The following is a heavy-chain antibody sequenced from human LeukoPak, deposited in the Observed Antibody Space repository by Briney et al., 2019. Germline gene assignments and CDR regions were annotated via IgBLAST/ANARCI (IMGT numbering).Heavy chain of an antibody. CDR2: ISAYNGNT. Sequence: ASVKVSCKASGYTFTSYCISWVRQAPGQGLEWMGWISAYNGNTNYAQKLQGRVTITTDKSTSTAYMELRSLRSDDTAVYYCARDGGFYCSGGSCYEGPARAFDYWGQGTLVTVSS. V-gene: IGHV1-18*01. CDR1: GYTFTSYC. CDR3: ARDGGFYCSGGSCYEGPARAFDY. D-gene: IGHD2-15*01. J-gene: IGHJ4*02.